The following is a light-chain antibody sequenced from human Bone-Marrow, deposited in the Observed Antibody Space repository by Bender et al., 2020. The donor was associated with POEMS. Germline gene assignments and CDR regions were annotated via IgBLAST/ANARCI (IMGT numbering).Light chain of an antibody. Sequence: QPVLTQSPSASASLGASVKLTCTLSSGHSNYAIAWYQQQSEKGPRYLMTVNTDGSHTKGDGISDRFSGSNSGAERYLTISSLQSEDEADYYCQTWGTGIWVFGGGTKLTVL. V-gene: IGLV4-69*01. CDR3: QTWGTGIWV. CDR1: SGHSNYA. CDR2: VNTDGSH. J-gene: IGLJ3*02.